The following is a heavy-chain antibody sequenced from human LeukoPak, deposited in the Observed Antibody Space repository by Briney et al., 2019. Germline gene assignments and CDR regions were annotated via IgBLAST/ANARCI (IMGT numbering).Heavy chain of an antibody. J-gene: IGHJ6*02. V-gene: IGHV3-9*01. CDR3: TKDAMRGDYYYHGMDV. D-gene: IGHD4-17*01. CDR1: EFPFDNYA. CDR2: ISWDSSSI. Sequence: PGGSLRLSCTASEFPFDNYAMHWVRQAPGKGLEWVSGISWDSSSIAYADSVKGRVTISRDNAKNVLYLEMNSLRPDDTALYYCTKDAMRGDYYYHGMDVWGQGTTVIVSS.